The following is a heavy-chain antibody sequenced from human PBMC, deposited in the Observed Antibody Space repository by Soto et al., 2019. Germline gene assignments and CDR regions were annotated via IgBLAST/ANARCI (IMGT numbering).Heavy chain of an antibody. J-gene: IGHJ4*02. CDR2: ISVYNDNT. CDR1: GYSYETSG. V-gene: IGHV1-18*01. CDR3: ARAGQYYDSSGYAN. Sequence: ASLKFSCQASGYSYETSGISWVRKAHGQGCGWLGWISVYNDNTNYDQKLRDRVTMTTGSSTSTAYLELRSLRSDDSAVYYCARAGQYYDSSGYANWCQGTLVTVSS. D-gene: IGHD3-22*01.